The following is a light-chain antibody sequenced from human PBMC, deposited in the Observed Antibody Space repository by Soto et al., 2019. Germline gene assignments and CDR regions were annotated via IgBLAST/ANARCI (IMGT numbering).Light chain of an antibody. CDR3: QQYGSSPPIT. Sequence: EIVMTQSPATLSVSPGERATLSCRASQSVSSSYLAWYQQKPGQAPRLLIYGASTRATGIPARFSGSGSGTDFTLTISRLEPEDFAVYYCQQYGSSPPITFGQGTRLEI. CDR2: GAS. CDR1: QSVSSSY. J-gene: IGKJ5*01. V-gene: IGKV3-20*01.